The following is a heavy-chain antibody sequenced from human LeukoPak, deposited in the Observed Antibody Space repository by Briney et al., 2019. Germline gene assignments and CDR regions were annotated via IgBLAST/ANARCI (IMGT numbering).Heavy chain of an antibody. D-gene: IGHD2-2*01. Sequence: GGSLRLSCAAFGFTFSSYAMHWVRQAPGEGLEWVVVISYDGSNKYYADSVKGRFTISRDNSKNTLFLQMNSLRAEDTAVYYCARDKSTSCYYFDYWGQGALVTVSS. J-gene: IGHJ4*02. CDR3: ARDKSTSCYYFDY. CDR1: GFTFSSYA. V-gene: IGHV3-30-3*01. CDR2: ISYDGSNK.